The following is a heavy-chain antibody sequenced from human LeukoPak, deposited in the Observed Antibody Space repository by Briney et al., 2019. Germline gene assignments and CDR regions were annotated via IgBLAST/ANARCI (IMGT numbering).Heavy chain of an antibody. D-gene: IGHD2-15*01. CDR2: IYPGDSDT. Sequence: PGASLKISCQCSGCIFHTYWIDWVRPLPGKGLEWMGIIYPGDSDTIYSPSFQGQVTISADKSSSTAYLQWSSLNASDTAMYYGSSGMCTVVGAATPFFQHWGQGTLGTGSS. V-gene: IGHV5-51*01. CDR1: GCIFHTYW. J-gene: IGHJ1*01. CDR3: SSGMCTVVGAATPFFQH.